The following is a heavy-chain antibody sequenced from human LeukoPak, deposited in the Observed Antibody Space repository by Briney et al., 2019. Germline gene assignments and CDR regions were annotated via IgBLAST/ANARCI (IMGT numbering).Heavy chain of an antibody. V-gene: IGHV3-30-3*01. CDR1: GFTFSSYA. CDR2: ISYDGSNK. CDR3: ATHDSSGYYATYFDY. Sequence: GRSLRLSCAASGFTFSSYAMHWVRQAPGKGLEWVAVISYDGSNKYYADSVKGRFTISRDNSKITLYLQMNSLRAEDTAVYYCATHDSSGYYATYFDYWGQGTLVTVSS. D-gene: IGHD3-22*01. J-gene: IGHJ4*02.